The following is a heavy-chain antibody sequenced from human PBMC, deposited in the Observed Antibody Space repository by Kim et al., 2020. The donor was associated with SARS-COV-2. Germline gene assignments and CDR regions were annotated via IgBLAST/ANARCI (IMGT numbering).Heavy chain of an antibody. CDR3: AKPRPHWYFEV. D-gene: IGHD6-6*01. Sequence: YADSLQGRCAISKDTANNILCLQMGSLRAEDTAIYYCAKPRPHWYFEVWGRGTLVTVSS. J-gene: IGHJ2*01. V-gene: IGHV3-11*03.